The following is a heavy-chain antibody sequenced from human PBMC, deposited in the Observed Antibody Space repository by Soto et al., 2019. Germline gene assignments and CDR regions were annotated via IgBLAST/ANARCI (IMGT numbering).Heavy chain of an antibody. Sequence: QVQLVQSGAEVKKPGASAKVSCEASEYTFIGFHLHWVRQAPGQGLEWMGWINPKSGDTKYAQKFQGRVTLTRDTSISTGYMELSRLESNDTAVHYCAKGLWTVGHCTGGSCYDGMDVWGQGTTVTVSS. V-gene: IGHV1-2*02. D-gene: IGHD2-15*01. CDR1: EYTFIGFH. J-gene: IGHJ6*02. CDR3: AKGLWTVGHCTGGSCYDGMDV. CDR2: INPKSGDT.